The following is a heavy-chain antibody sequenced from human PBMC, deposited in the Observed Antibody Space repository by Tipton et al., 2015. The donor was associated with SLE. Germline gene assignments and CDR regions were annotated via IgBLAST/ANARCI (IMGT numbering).Heavy chain of an antibody. CDR3: ARDGGGDYGFDP. CDR2: IYYDGNS. CDR1: GGSITNDAYY. J-gene: IGHJ5*02. Sequence: TLFLTCAVSGGSITNDAYYWSWIRQSPGKGLEWIGYIYYDGNSHYNPSLKSRLSISVDTSKNQFSLKLSSVTAADTAVYYCARDGGGDYGFDPWGQGTPVTVSS. V-gene: IGHV4-31*11. D-gene: IGHD4-17*01.